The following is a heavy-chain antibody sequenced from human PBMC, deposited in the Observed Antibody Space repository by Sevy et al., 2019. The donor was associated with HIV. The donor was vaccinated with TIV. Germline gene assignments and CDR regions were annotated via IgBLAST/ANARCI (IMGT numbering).Heavy chain of an antibody. CDR1: GYTFTSYG. J-gene: IGHJ4*02. Sequence: ALVKVSCKASGYTFTSYGISWVRQAPGQGLEWMGWISAYNGNTNYAQKLQGRVTMTTDTSTSTAYMELRSLRSDDTAVYYCARDPPSYDFWSGYYGDYWGQGTLVTVSS. CDR2: ISAYNGNT. CDR3: ARDPPSYDFWSGYYGDY. D-gene: IGHD3-3*01. V-gene: IGHV1-18*01.